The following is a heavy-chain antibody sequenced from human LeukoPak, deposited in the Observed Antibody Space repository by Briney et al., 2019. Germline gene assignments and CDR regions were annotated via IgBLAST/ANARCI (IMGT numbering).Heavy chain of an antibody. CDR3: ARAPSEIGGYYPEYFRH. CDR2: IKSDGRT. D-gene: IGHD3-22*01. V-gene: IGHV3-74*01. Sequence: GGSLRLSCAAAGFTFSNYWMHWVRKAPGKGLVWVSRIKSDGRTNYADSVKGRFTISRDNAKSTVSLQMNSLRAEDTGVYYCARAPSEIGGYYPEYFRHWGQGTLVTVSS. CDR1: GFTFSNYW. J-gene: IGHJ1*01.